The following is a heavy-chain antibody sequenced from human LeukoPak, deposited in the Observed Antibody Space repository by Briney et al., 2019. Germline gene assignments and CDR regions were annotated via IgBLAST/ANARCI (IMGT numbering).Heavy chain of an antibody. V-gene: IGHV4-4*07. D-gene: IGHD1-14*01. CDR2: IYTSGST. J-gene: IGHJ3*02. CDR3: ARDPYYNQVSDAFDI. CDR1: GGSISSYY. Sequence: SETLSLTCTVSGGSISSYYWSWIRQPAGKGLEWIGRIYTSGSTNYNPSLKSRVTMSVDTSKNQFSLKLSSVTAADTAVYYCARDPYYNQVSDAFDIWGQGTMVTVSS.